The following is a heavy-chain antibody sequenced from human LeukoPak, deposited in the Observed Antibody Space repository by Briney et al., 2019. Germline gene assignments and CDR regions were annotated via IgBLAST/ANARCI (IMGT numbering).Heavy chain of an antibody. Sequence: PSEALSLTCTVSGVSIRSSVPITSSMLYWAWVRQPPGKGLEWIGDISYSGGTYYNPSLRSRVTISVDTSKNQFSLKLSSVTAADTAVYYCARLAGDLGYFDNWGQGALVTVSS. D-gene: IGHD6-19*01. V-gene: IGHV4-39*01. J-gene: IGHJ4*02. CDR2: ISYSGGT. CDR1: GVSIRSSVPITSSMLY. CDR3: ARLAGDLGYFDN.